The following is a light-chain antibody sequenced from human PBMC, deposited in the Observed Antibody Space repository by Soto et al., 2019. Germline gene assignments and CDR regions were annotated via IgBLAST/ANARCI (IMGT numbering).Light chain of an antibody. V-gene: IGLV1-47*01. CDR2: RNN. J-gene: IGLJ1*01. CDR3: AAWDDSLSAFYV. CDR1: TSTIGSNY. Sequence: QSVLTQPPSASGTPGQRLTTSCSGSTSTIGSNYVYWYQQLPGTAPKLLIYRNNQRPSGVPDRFSGSKSGTSASLAISGLRSEDEADYYCAAWDDSLSAFYVFGTGTKVTVL.